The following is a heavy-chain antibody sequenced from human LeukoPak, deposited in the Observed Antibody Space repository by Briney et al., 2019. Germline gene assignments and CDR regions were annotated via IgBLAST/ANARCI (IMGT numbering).Heavy chain of an antibody. V-gene: IGHV3-23*01. CDR1: GFTFSTYG. D-gene: IGHD3-10*01. Sequence: PGGSLRHSCVASGFTFSTYGMSWVRQAPGKGLEWVAAVSSTGSGTYYPDSLKGRFIISRDNSQNTVFLQMNSLRPEDTAFYFCAKDGPLLWFGPTDAWGQGILVTVSS. CDR3: AKDGPLLWFGPTDA. J-gene: IGHJ5*02. CDR2: VSSTGSGT.